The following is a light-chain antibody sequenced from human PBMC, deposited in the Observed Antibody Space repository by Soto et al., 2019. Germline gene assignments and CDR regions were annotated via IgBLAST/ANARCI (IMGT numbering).Light chain of an antibody. CDR1: QSVSSY. J-gene: IGKJ1*01. CDR3: HQRSNWPWT. V-gene: IGKV3-11*01. CDR2: DAS. Sequence: EIVLTQSPATLSLSPGERVTLSCRASQSVSSYLAWYQQKPGQAPRLLIYDASNRATGIPARFSGSGSGTDFTVTTSSLEPEGFAVYFCHQRSNWPWTFGQGTKVEIK.